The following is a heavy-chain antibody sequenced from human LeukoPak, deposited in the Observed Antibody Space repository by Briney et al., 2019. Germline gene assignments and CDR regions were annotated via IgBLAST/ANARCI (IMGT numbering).Heavy chain of an antibody. Sequence: ASVKVSCKASGYTFTDYYIHWVRQAPGQGLEWMGWINPNSGGTNYAQKFQGRVTMTRDTSISTAYMELSRLRSDDTAVYYCARDLLKDIFEAWGQGTLVTVSS. V-gene: IGHV1-2*02. CDR2: INPNSGGT. CDR3: ARDLLKDIFEA. J-gene: IGHJ5*02. D-gene: IGHD2-15*01. CDR1: GYTFTDYY.